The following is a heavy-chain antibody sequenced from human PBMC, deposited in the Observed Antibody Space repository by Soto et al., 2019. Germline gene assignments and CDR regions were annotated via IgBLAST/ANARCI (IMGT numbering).Heavy chain of an antibody. V-gene: IGHV7-4-1*01. CDR2: INTNTGNP. CDR3: ARTYYGSGSYSTYNWFDP. D-gene: IGHD3-10*01. J-gene: IGHJ5*02. Sequence: QVQLVQSGSELKKPGASVKVSCKASGYTFTSYAMNWVRQAPGQGLEWMGRINTNTGNPTNAQGFTGRFVFSLDTSVSTAYLQICSLKAEDTAVYYCARTYYGSGSYSTYNWFDPWGQGTLVTVSS. CDR1: GYTFTSYA.